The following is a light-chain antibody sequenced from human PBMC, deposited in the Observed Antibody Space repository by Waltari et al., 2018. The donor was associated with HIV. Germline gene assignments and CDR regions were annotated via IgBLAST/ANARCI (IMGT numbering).Light chain of an antibody. CDR2: DDT. V-gene: IGLV3-21*02. J-gene: IGLJ1*01. CDR3: HVWESSSDEYV. CDR1: NVESKS. Sequence: SYVLTQPASVSVAPGQTANVTCGGDNVESKSVHWYQQRAGKAPILVLYDDTGPSGIPERFSGSNFGNTATLTISRVEAGDEGDYYCHVWESSSDEYVFGTGTKVTV.